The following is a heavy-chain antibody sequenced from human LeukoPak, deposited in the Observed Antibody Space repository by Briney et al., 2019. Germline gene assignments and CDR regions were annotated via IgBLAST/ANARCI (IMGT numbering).Heavy chain of an antibody. CDR1: GFIFSSYS. CDR2: ISSGGTKI. J-gene: IGHJ4*02. D-gene: IGHD6-13*01. Sequence: VGCLRLSCEASGFIFSSYSINWVRQAPGKGLEWVSSISSGGTKIYYADSVKGRFTISRDDVKKSVYLQMNSLRVEDTAVYYCARDFLAAGDYWGQGTQVTVSS. V-gene: IGHV3-21*01. CDR3: ARDFLAAGDY.